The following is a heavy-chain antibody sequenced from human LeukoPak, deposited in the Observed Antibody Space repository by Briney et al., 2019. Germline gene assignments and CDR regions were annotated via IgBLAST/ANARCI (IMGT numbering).Heavy chain of an antibody. V-gene: IGHV3-30*18. J-gene: IGHJ5*02. CDR3: AKDLAAAGSLDP. CDR1: GLTFSSYG. CDR2: ISYDGSNK. Sequence: GGSLRLSCAASGLTFSSYGMHWVRQAPGKGLEWVAVISYDGSNKYYADSVKGRFTISRDNSENTLYLQMNSLRAEDTAVYYCAKDLAAAGSLDPWGQGTLVTVSS. D-gene: IGHD6-13*01.